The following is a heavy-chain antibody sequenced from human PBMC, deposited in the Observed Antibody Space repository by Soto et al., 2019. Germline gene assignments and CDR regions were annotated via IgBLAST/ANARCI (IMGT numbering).Heavy chain of an antibody. CDR3: ARGRHIVVVTATLNWFDP. V-gene: IGHV4-34*01. J-gene: IGHJ5*02. Sequence: LSLTCAVYGGSFSGYYWSWIRQPPGKGLEWIGEINHSGSTNYNPSLKSRVTISVDTSKNQFSLKLSSVTAADTAVYYCARGRHIVVVTATLNWFDPWGQGTLVTVSS. CDR2: INHSGST. CDR1: GGSFSGYY. D-gene: IGHD2-21*02.